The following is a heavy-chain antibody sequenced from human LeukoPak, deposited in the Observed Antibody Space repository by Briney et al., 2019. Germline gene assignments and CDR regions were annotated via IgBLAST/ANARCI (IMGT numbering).Heavy chain of an antibody. CDR3: ARDLRYCGGGSCYAAFDP. CDR1: GFTLSTYW. D-gene: IGHD2-15*01. J-gene: IGHJ5*02. CDR2: ISSSGSTI. V-gene: IGHV3-48*04. Sequence: GGSLRLSCAASGFTLSTYWMTWVRQAPGKGLEWVSYISSSGSTIYYADSVKGRFTISRDNAKNSLYLQMNSLRAEDTAVYYCARDLRYCGGGSCYAAFDPWGQGTLVTVSS.